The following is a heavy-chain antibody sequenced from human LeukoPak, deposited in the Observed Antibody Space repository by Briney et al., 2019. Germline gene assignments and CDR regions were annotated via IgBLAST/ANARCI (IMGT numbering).Heavy chain of an antibody. J-gene: IGHJ5*02. V-gene: IGHV3-23*01. CDR2: ISGSGGNT. D-gene: IGHD3-22*01. CDR3: AKEAMYYDNSGSNWFDP. Sequence: GGSLRLSCVDSGFTFTNAWMSWVRQAPGKGLEWVSGISGSGGNTHYADSVKGRFTISRDKSKNTLYLQMNSLRAEDTAMYYCAKEAMYYDNSGSNWFDPWGQGTLVIVSS. CDR1: GFTFTNAW.